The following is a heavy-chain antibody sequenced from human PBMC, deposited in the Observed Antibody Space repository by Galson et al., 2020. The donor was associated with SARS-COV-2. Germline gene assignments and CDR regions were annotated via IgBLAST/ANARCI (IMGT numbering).Heavy chain of an antibody. CDR3: ARDGQASSGWAFDY. Sequence: LSLTCAASGFTFSSHAMHWIRQAPGKGLEWVAQIFFDGSDKYYGDSVKGRFIISRDSSKNTVYLQMNNLRADDTAVYYCARDGQASSGWAFDYWGQGTLVTVSS. V-gene: IGHV3-33*01. CDR1: GFTFSSHA. J-gene: IGHJ4*02. D-gene: IGHD6-19*01. CDR2: IFFDGSDK.